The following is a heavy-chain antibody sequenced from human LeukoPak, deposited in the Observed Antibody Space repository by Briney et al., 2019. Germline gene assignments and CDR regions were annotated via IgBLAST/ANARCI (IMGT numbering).Heavy chain of an antibody. J-gene: IGHJ6*02. D-gene: IGHD4-17*01. CDR1: GYSISSGYY. Sequence: SETLSLTCTVSGYSISSGYYWGWIRQPPGKGLEWIGSIYHSGSTYYNPSLKSRVTISVDTSKNQFSLKLSSVTAADTAVYYCASGYGDYGMYYGMDIWGQGTTVTVSS. V-gene: IGHV4-38-2*02. CDR3: ASGYGDYGMYYGMDI. CDR2: IYHSGST.